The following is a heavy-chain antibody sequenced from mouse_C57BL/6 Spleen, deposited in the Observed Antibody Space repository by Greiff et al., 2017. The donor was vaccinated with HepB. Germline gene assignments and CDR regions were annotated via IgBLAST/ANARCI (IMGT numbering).Heavy chain of an antibody. CDR1: GYTFTGYW. Sequence: VQLQQSGAELMKPGASVKLSCKATGYTFTGYWIEWVKQRPGHGLEWIGEILPGSGSTNYNEKFKGKATFTADTYSNTAYMQLSSLTTEDSAIYYCARGGYYGSSYLWYFDVWGTGTTVTVSS. CDR3: ARGGYYGSSYLWYFDV. CDR2: ILPGSGST. J-gene: IGHJ1*03. V-gene: IGHV1-9*01. D-gene: IGHD1-1*01.